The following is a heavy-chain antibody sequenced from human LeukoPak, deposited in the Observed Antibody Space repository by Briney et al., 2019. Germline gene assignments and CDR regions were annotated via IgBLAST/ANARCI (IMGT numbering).Heavy chain of an antibody. CDR2: ISSSTSYI. Sequence: GGSLRLSCAASGFTFSSYSTNWIRQAPGKGLEWVSSISSSTSYIYYADSVKGRFTISKDNAKNSLYLQMNSLRAEDTAVYYCARAGGSTVSHSDYWGQGTLVTVSS. J-gene: IGHJ4*02. CDR3: ARAGGSTVSHSDY. V-gene: IGHV3-21*01. D-gene: IGHD4-17*01. CDR1: GFTFSSYS.